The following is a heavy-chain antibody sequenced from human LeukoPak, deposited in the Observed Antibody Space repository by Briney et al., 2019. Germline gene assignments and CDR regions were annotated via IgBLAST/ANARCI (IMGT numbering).Heavy chain of an antibody. CDR1: GYTFTGYY. V-gene: IGHV1-2*04. D-gene: IGHD4-17*01. CDR2: INPNSGGT. CDR3: ATSPKHGDLYYFDY. J-gene: IGHJ4*02. Sequence: GASVKVSCKASGYTFTGYYMHWVRQAPGQGLEWMGWINPNSGGTKYAQKFQGWVTMTRDTSISTAYMELSRLRSDDTAVYHCATSPKHGDLYYFDYWGQGTLVTVSS.